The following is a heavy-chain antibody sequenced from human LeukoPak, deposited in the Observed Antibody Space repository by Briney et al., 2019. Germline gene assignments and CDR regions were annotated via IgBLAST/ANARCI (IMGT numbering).Heavy chain of an antibody. CDR1: GFTFSDYY. Sequence: GGSLRLSCAAPGFTFSDYYMSWVRQAPGKGLEWVSAISGSGGSTYYADSVKGRFTISRDNSKNTLYLQMNSLRAEDTAVYYCAKNERAVAGSDYWGQGTLVTVSS. D-gene: IGHD6-19*01. CDR2: ISGSGGST. CDR3: AKNERAVAGSDY. V-gene: IGHV3-23*01. J-gene: IGHJ4*02.